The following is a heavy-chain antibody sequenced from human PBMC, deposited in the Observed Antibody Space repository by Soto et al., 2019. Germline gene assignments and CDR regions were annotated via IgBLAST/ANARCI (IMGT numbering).Heavy chain of an antibody. J-gene: IGHJ4*02. CDR2: IYYSGST. Sequence: KPSETLSLTCTVSGGSISSSSYYWGWIRQPPGKGLEWIGSIYYSGSTHYNPSLKSRVTISVDTSKNQFSLKLSSVTAADTAVYYCATYYYDSSAVPNFDYWGQGTLVTVSS. CDR1: GGSISSSSYY. D-gene: IGHD3-22*01. V-gene: IGHV4-39*01. CDR3: ATYYYDSSAVPNFDY.